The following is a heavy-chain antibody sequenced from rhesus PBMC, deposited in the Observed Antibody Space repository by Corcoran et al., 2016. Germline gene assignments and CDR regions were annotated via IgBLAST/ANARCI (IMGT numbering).Heavy chain of an antibody. D-gene: IGHD4-35*01. CDR3: ARETPAYGNPILFDF. Sequence: QVQLQESGRGLVKPLETLSLTCAVSGGSLNSNYWIWIRQPPGKGTVGIGYIYGGGSSTNYNPSLQSRVPLSVFTSKNQFSLKLSSVTAADTAVYYCARETPAYGNPILFDFWGQGLMVTVSS. CDR1: GGSLNSNY. CDR2: IYGGGSST. J-gene: IGHJ3*01. V-gene: IGHV4S11*01.